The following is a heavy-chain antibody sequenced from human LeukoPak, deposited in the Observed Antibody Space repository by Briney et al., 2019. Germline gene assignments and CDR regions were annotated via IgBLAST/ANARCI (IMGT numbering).Heavy chain of an antibody. J-gene: IGHJ2*01. D-gene: IGHD2/OR15-2a*01. CDR2: ISYSVTS. V-gene: IGHV4-59*01. Sequence: SETLSLTCLVSGDSMSRYRWSWIRQSPGKALEWIGSISYSVTSRYSPSLKSRLLISVDRSENRVSLRLNSATAGDTAVYYCAREMEGDYFFDLWGRGTLVTVSS. CDR3: AREMEGDYFFDL. CDR1: GDSMSRYR.